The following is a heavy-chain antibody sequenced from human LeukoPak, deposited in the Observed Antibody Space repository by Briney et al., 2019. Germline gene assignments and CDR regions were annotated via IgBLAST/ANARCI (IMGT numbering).Heavy chain of an antibody. D-gene: IGHD2-15*01. V-gene: IGHV3-21*01. CDR2: ISSSSTYI. Sequence: GGSLRLSCAASGFIFSSYNINWVRQAPGKGLEWVSSISSSSTYIYYADSVKGRFTISRDNSKNTLSLQMNSLRLEDTAVYYCAKDPGVAVSPEYLQHWGQGTLVTVSS. CDR1: GFIFSSYN. J-gene: IGHJ1*01. CDR3: AKDPGVAVSPEYLQH.